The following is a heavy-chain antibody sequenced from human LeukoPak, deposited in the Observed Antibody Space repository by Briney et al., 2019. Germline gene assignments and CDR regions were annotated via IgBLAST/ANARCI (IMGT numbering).Heavy chain of an antibody. D-gene: IGHD2-21*02. CDR1: GFTFSSYA. CDR3: AKLVTFNWFDP. V-gene: IGHV3-23*01. J-gene: IGHJ5*02. CDR2: ISGSGGST. Sequence: GGSLRLSCAASGFTFSSYAMSWVRQAPGKGLEWVSAISGSGGSTYFADSVKARFTISRDNSKYTLYLQMNSLRAEDTAVYYCAKLVTFNWFDPWGQGTLVTVSS.